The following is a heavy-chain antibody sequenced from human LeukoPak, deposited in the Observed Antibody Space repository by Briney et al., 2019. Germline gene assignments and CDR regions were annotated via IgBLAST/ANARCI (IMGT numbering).Heavy chain of an antibody. V-gene: IGHV3-48*01. Sequence: GGSLRLSCAASGSTFSSYSMSWVRQAPGKGLEWVSYISSGSSNIYYADSVKGRFTISRDNSKNTLYLQMNSLRAEDTAVYYCAKESNGYSSGYFDYWGQGTLVTVSS. CDR3: AKESNGYSSGYFDY. D-gene: IGHD6-19*01. CDR2: ISSGSSNI. CDR1: GSTFSSYS. J-gene: IGHJ4*02.